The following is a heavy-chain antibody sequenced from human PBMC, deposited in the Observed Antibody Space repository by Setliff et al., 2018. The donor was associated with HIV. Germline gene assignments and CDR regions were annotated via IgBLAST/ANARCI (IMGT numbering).Heavy chain of an antibody. CDR1: GYTFTDYY. CDR3: ARDGYYDSSGYSAFDI. D-gene: IGHD3-22*01. Sequence: ASVKVSCKASGYTFTDYYIHWVRQAPGQGLEWMGRINPNSGGTNYAQKFQGRVTMTRDTSISTAYMELSRLRSDDTAVYYCARDGYYDSSGYSAFDIWGQGTMVTVSS. CDR2: INPNSGGT. J-gene: IGHJ3*02. V-gene: IGHV1-2*06.